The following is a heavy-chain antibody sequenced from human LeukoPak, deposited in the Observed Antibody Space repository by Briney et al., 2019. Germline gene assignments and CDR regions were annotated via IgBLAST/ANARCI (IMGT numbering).Heavy chain of an antibody. CDR1: GFTFSSYG. Sequence: AGSLRLSCAASGFTFSSYGMHWVRQAPGKGLEWVAFIRYDGSNKYYADSVKGRFTISRDNSKNTLYLQMNSLRAEDTAVYYCARVGGITLALAPSPFPDYNYYYMDVWGKGTTVTVSS. V-gene: IGHV3-30*02. CDR2: IRYDGSNK. CDR3: ARVGGITLALAPSPFPDYNYYYMDV. D-gene: IGHD3-10*01. J-gene: IGHJ6*03.